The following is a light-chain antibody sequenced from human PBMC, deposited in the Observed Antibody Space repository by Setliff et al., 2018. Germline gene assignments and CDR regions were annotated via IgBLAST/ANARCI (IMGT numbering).Light chain of an antibody. J-gene: IGKJ5*01. CDR2: GAS. V-gene: IGKV3-20*01. CDR3: QQYGRSSIT. Sequence: EIAMTQSPATLSVFPGERATLSCRASQSVSSNLAWYQQKPGQAPRLLIYGASSRATGIPDRFSGSGSGTDFTLTISRLEPEDFAVYYCQQYGRSSITFGQGTRLEIK. CDR1: QSVSSN.